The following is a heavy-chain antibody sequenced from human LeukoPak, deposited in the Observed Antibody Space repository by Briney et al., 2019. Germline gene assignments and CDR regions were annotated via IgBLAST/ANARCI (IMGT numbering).Heavy chain of an antibody. CDR1: GYTFTSYG. CDR3: ARRSSGWYFDY. CDR2: ISAYNGNT. V-gene: IGHV1-18*01. J-gene: IGHJ4*02. D-gene: IGHD6-19*01. Sequence: ASVKVSCKASGYTFTSYGISWVRQAPGQGLEWMAWISAYNGNTNYAQNFQDRVTMTTDTSTSTAYMELSRLRSDDTAVYYCARRSSGWYFDYWGQGTLVTVSS.